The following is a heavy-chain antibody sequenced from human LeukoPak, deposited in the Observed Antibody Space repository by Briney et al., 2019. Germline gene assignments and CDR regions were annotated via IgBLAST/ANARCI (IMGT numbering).Heavy chain of an antibody. CDR3: ARRRDSGSLQHFDY. V-gene: IGHV3-11*01. D-gene: IGHD1-26*01. CDR1: GFTFSDYY. J-gene: IGHJ4*02. Sequence: GGSLKLSCAASGFTFSDYYMSWIRQAPGKGLEWVSYISSSGTTIYYADSVKGRFTISRDNAKNSLYLQMNSLRAEDTAVYYCARRRDSGSLQHFDYWGQGTLVTVSS. CDR2: ISSSGTTI.